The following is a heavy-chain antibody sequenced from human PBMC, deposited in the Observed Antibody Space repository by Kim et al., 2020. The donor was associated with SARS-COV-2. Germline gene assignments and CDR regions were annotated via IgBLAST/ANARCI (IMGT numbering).Heavy chain of an antibody. CDR1: VGSFSGYR. CDR2: INYSGAT. J-gene: IGHJ6*02. V-gene: IGHV4-34*01. Sequence: SETLSLTCAVYVGSFSGYRWTWIRQSPGKGLEWIGEINYSGATNYNPSLKSRVAISVETSKNQFSLKVKSVIAADTAIYFCARGRAGVVPSPILGLGPYYEYFALDVWGQGTTVSVSS. D-gene: IGHD3-3*01. CDR3: ARGRAGVVPSPILGLGPYYEYFALDV.